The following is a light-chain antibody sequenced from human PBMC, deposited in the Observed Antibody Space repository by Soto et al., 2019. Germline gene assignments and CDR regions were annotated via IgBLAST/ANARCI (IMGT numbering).Light chain of an antibody. CDR3: QQSWHSFRT. CDR1: QSIDMY. Sequence: DVQMTQSPSSLSASVGDRVTITCRASQSIDMYLSWYQQKPGKAPRLLIYGASTLQSGVPSRFSGSGSGTDFILTIKTLQPEDFATYFCQQSWHSFRTFGQGTKVDIK. CDR2: GAS. V-gene: IGKV1-39*01. J-gene: IGKJ1*01.